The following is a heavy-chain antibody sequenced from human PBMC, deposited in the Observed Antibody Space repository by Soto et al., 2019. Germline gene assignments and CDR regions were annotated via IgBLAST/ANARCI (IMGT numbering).Heavy chain of an antibody. CDR3: ARFETAAGNFDY. CDR2: IYYSGIT. CDR1: GGSISSYY. V-gene: IGHV4-59*01. J-gene: IGHJ4*02. Sequence: PSETLSLTCTVSGGSISSYYCSWIRQPPWKGLEWIGYIYYSGITNYNPSLKSRVTISVDTSKNQFSLKLSSVTAEDTAVYYCARFETAAGNFDYWGQGTLVTVSS. D-gene: IGHD6-13*01.